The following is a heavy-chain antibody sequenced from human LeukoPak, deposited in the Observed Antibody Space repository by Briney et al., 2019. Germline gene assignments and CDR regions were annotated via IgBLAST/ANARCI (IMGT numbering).Heavy chain of an antibody. J-gene: IGHJ5*02. CDR3: ARDGYCSGGSCYSVS. Sequence: SVKVSCKASGGTFSSYAISWVRQAPGQGLEWMGRIIPIFGTANYAQKFQGRVTITTDESTSTAYMELSSLRSEDTAVYYCARDGYCSGGSCYSVSWGQGTLVTVSS. CDR2: IIPIFGTA. CDR1: GGTFSSYA. D-gene: IGHD2-15*01. V-gene: IGHV1-69*05.